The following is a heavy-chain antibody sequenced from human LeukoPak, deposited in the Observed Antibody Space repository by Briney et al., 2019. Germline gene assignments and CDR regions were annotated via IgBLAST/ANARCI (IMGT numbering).Heavy chain of an antibody. CDR1: GGTFSSYA. J-gene: IGHJ4*02. CDR2: IIPIFGTA. Sequence: GASVKVSCKASGGTFSSYAISWVRQAPGQGLEWMGGIIPIFGTANYAQKFQGRVTITADESTSTAYMELSSLRSEDTAVYYCARRQYDSSGYYYSPLVYWGQGTLVTVSS. CDR3: ARRQYDSSGYYYSPLVY. V-gene: IGHV1-69*13. D-gene: IGHD3-22*01.